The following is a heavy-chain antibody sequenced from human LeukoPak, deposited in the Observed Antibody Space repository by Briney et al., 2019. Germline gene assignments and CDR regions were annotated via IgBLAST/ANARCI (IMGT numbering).Heavy chain of an antibody. J-gene: IGHJ5*02. V-gene: IGHV1-58*01. D-gene: IGHD6-19*01. CDR1: GFTFTSSA. CDR3: ATLRGKAVAGTGWFDP. Sequence: ASVKVSCKASGFTFTSSAVQWVRQARGQRLEWIGWIVVGSGNTNYAQKFQERVTITRDMSTSTAYMELSSLRSEDTAVYYCATLRGKAVAGTGWFDPWGQGTLVTVSS. CDR2: IVVGSGNT.